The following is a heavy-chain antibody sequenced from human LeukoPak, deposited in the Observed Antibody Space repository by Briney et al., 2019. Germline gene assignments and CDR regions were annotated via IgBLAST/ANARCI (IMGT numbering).Heavy chain of an antibody. Sequence: PGGSLRLSCAASGFTFSSYEMNWVRQAPGKGLGWVSYIISSGSTIYYADSVKGRFTISRDNAKNSLYLQMNSLRAEDTAVYYCARAGVPAAIDYWGQGTLVTVSS. D-gene: IGHD2-2*01. V-gene: IGHV3-48*03. J-gene: IGHJ4*02. CDR1: GFTFSSYE. CDR3: ARAGVPAAIDY. CDR2: IISSGSTI.